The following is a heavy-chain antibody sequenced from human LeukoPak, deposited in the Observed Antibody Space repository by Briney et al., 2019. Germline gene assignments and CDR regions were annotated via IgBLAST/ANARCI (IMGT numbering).Heavy chain of an antibody. CDR1: GFTFEDHG. J-gene: IGHJ4*02. CDR2: INWNGGST. D-gene: IGHD6-19*01. CDR3: AAGDRNGWYFDY. Sequence: PGGSLRLPCAAPGFTFEDHGMSWVRQVPGKGLEWVSGINWNGGSTGYADSVKGRFTISRDNAKNSLYLQMNSLRAEDTALYYCAAGDRNGWYFDYWGQGTLVTVSS. V-gene: IGHV3-20*04.